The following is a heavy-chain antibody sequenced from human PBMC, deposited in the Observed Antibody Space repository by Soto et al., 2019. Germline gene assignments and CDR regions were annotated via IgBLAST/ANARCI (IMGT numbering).Heavy chain of an antibody. J-gene: IGHJ5*02. CDR1: GGSISSGGYS. Sequence: SETLSLTCAVSGGSISSGGYSWSWIRQPPGKGLEWIGYIYHSGSTYYNPSLKSRVTISVDRSKNQFSLKLSSVTAADTAVYYCAREEDTASGNWFDPWGQGTLVTVSS. CDR3: AREEDTASGNWFDP. V-gene: IGHV4-30-2*01. D-gene: IGHD5-18*01. CDR2: IYHSGST.